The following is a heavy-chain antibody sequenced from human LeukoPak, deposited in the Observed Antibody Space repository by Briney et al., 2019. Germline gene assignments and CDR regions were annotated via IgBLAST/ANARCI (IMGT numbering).Heavy chain of an antibody. CDR1: GYSISSSNW. J-gene: IGHJ3*02. D-gene: IGHD6-13*01. CDR2: IYYSGST. CDR3: ATQAYSSSWPDAFDI. V-gene: IGHV4-28*01. Sequence: SETLSLTCAVSGYSISSSNWWGWIRQPPGKGLEWIGYIYYSGSTYYNPSLQSRVTMSVDTSKNQLSLKLSSVTAVDTAVYYCATQAYSSSWPDAFDIWGQGTMVTVSS.